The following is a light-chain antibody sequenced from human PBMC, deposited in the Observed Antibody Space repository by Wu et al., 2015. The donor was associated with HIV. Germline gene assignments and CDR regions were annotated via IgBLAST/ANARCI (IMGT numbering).Light chain of an antibody. CDR3: HQSYSGPLT. Sequence: DIQMTQSPSTVSASVGDRVTITCRASHPLALWLAWYQQKPGKAPKLLIYKASILQSGVPSRFSGSGSGTDFTLTISSLQPEDFATYYCHQSYSGPLTFGGGTKVEIK. V-gene: IGKV1-5*03. CDR1: HPLALW. CDR2: KAS. J-gene: IGKJ4*01.